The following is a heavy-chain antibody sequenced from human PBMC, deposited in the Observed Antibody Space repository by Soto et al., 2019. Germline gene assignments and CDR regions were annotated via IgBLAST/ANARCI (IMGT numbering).Heavy chain of an antibody. CDR3: TRNYDLAVGNDY. CDR2: IRSKGNTYAT. D-gene: IGHD3-3*01. CDR1: GFTFRGSA. V-gene: IGHV3-73*02. Sequence: EVQLVESGGGLVQPGGSLKLSCAASGFTFRGSAMHWVRQASGKGLEWVGRIRSKGNTYATVYAASVKGRFTISREDSKNTAYLQMNSLKTEDTAVYYCTRNYDLAVGNDYWGQGTLVTVSS. J-gene: IGHJ4*02.